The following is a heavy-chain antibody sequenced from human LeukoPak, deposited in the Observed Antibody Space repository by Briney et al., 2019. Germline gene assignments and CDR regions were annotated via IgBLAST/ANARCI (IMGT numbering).Heavy chain of an antibody. V-gene: IGHV4-39*07. CDR3: AREIVGATRYFDY. D-gene: IGHD1-26*01. CDR1: GGSISSSSYY. J-gene: IGHJ4*02. CDR2: IYYSGST. Sequence: PSETLSLTCTVSGGSISSSSYYWGWIRQPPGKGLEWIGSIYYSGSTYYNPSLKRRVTISVDTSKNQFSLKLSSVTAADTAVYYCAREIVGATRYFDYWGQGTLVTVSS.